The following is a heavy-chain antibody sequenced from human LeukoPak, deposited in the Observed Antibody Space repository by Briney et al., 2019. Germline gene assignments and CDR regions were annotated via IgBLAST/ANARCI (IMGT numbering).Heavy chain of an antibody. CDR3: ARDRALMYFDY. D-gene: IGHD3-16*01. V-gene: IGHV3-33*08. CDR2: IWYDGSNK. J-gene: IGHJ4*02. CDR1: GFTFDDYA. Sequence: GGSLRLSCAASGFTFDDYAMHWVRQAPGKGLEWVAVIWYDGSNKYYADSVKGRFTISRDNSKNTLYLQMNSLRAEDTAVYYCARDRALMYFDYWGQGTLVTVSS.